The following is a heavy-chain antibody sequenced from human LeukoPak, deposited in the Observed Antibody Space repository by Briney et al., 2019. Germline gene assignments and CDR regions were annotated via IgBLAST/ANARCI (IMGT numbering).Heavy chain of an antibody. Sequence: ETLSLTCTVSGGSISSSSYYWGWIRQPPGKGLEWVSAISGSGGSTYYADSVKGRFTISRDNSKNTLYLQMNSLRAEDTAVYYCARMGRIVGAPGYWGQGTLVTVSS. CDR2: ISGSGGST. V-gene: IGHV3-23*01. CDR3: ARMGRIVGAPGY. CDR1: GGSISSSSYY. J-gene: IGHJ4*02. D-gene: IGHD1-26*01.